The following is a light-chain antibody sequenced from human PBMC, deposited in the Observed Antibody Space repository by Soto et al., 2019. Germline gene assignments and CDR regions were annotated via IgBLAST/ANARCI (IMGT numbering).Light chain of an antibody. Sequence: SYELTQPPSVSVAPGKTARITCGGNNIGSKSVHWYQQKPGQAPVLVIYYDSDRPSGIPERFSGSNSGNTATLTISRVEAGEEAAYYCQVWDGSSDPDVVFGGGTKLTVL. CDR2: YDS. CDR1: NIGSKS. J-gene: IGLJ2*01. CDR3: QVWDGSSDPDVV. V-gene: IGLV3-21*04.